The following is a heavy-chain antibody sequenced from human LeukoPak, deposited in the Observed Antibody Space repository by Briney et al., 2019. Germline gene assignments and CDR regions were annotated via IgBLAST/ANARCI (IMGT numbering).Heavy chain of an antibody. D-gene: IGHD2-2*01. Sequence: SVKVSCKAFGGTFSSYAISWVRQAPGQGLEWMGGIIPIFGTANYAQKFQGRVTITADESTSTAYMELSSLRSEDTAVYYCARDPGYCSSTSCSVYFDYWGQRTLVTVSS. CDR2: IIPIFGTA. J-gene: IGHJ4*02. CDR1: GGTFSSYA. CDR3: ARDPGYCSSTSCSVYFDY. V-gene: IGHV1-69*01.